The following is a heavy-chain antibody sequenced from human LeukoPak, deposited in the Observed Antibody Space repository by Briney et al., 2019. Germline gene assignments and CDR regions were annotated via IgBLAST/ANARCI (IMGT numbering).Heavy chain of an antibody. J-gene: IGHJ4*02. CDR2: LSGSGGTT. V-gene: IGHV3-23*01. D-gene: IGHD2-15*01. CDR3: AKGVDSPQCGGGSCYSPWDS. Sequence: GGSLRLSCAASGFTFSSYAMSWVRQAPGKGLEWVSALSGSGGTTYYADSVKGRFTISRDNSKNTLYLQMNSLKVEDTAVYHCAKGVDSPQCGGGSCYSPWDSWGQGTLVTVSS. CDR1: GFTFSSYA.